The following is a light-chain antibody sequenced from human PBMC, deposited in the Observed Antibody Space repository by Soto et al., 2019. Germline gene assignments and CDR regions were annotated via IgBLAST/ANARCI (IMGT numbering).Light chain of an antibody. CDR2: DAS. J-gene: IGKJ1*01. Sequence: DIQMPQSPSTLSASVGDRVTITCRASQSISSWLAWYQQKPGKAPKLLIYDASSLESGVPSRFSGSGSGTEFTLTISSLQPDDFATYYCQQYNSYRTFGQGTKVEIK. CDR3: QQYNSYRT. V-gene: IGKV1-5*01. CDR1: QSISSW.